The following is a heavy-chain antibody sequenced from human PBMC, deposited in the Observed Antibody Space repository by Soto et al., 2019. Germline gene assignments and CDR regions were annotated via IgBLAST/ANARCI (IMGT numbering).Heavy chain of an antibody. CDR3: ARACCSGYSSGWGLNYFDY. V-gene: IGHV6-1*01. CDR2: TYYRSKWYN. J-gene: IGHJ4*02. Sequence: KQSQTLSLTCAISGDSVSSNSAAWNWIRQSPSRGLEWLGRTYYRSKWYNDYAVSVKSRITINPDTSKNQFSLQLNSVTPEDTAVYYCARACCSGYSSGWGLNYFDYWGQGTLVTVSS. CDR1: GDSVSSNSAA. D-gene: IGHD6-19*01.